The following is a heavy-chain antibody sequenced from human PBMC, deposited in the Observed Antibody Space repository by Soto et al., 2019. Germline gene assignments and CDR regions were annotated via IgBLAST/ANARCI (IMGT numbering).Heavy chain of an antibody. CDR3: AREGVAPYYYYGMDV. D-gene: IGHD5-12*01. J-gene: IGHJ6*04. CDR1: GYTFTRSG. Sequence: ASVKVSCKASGYTFTRSGISWVRQAPGQGLEWMGWISTYNVDTNYAQTFQGRVTMTTDTSTSTVHMEVRSLRSDDTAVYYCAREGVAPYYYYGMDVWGKGTPVTVYS. CDR2: ISTYNVDT. V-gene: IGHV1-18*01.